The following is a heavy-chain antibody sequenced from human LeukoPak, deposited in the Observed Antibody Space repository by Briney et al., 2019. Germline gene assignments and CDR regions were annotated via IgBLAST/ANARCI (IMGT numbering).Heavy chain of an antibody. Sequence: GGSLRLSCAASGFTFEDYAMHWVRQGPGKGLEWVSGITWKREVVGYVDSVKGRFSISRDSAKKSLYLEMNNLRVEDTGIYHCVRWPEGPWGQGIRVTVSS. CDR2: ITWKREVV. J-gene: IGHJ5*02. CDR3: VRWPEGP. CDR1: GFTFEDYA. D-gene: IGHD2-15*01. V-gene: IGHV3-9*01.